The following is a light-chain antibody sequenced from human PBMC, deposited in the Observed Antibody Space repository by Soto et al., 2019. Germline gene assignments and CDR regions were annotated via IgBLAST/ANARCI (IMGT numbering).Light chain of an antibody. CDR1: NSDVGGYNY. V-gene: IGLV2-14*01. CDR3: TSYTRSSTWV. CDR2: EVS. J-gene: IGLJ3*02. Sequence: QSVLTQPASVSGSPGQSIPISCTGTNSDVGGYNYVSWYQQHPGRAPKVMIYEVSNRPSGVSNRFSGSKSGNTASLTISGLQAEDEADYYCTSYTRSSTWVFGGGTNLTVL.